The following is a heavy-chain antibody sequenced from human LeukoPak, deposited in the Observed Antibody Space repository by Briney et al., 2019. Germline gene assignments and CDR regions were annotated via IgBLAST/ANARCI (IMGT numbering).Heavy chain of an antibody. V-gene: IGHV4-34*01. CDR1: GGSFRGYY. Sequence: SETLSLTCAVYGGSFRGYYWSWIRQPPGKGLEWIGEINHSGSTNYNPSLKSRVTISVDTSKNQFSLKLSSVTAADTAVYYCASATTLPLYSSSSANHNNLDYWGQGTLVTVSS. J-gene: IGHJ4*02. D-gene: IGHD6-6*01. CDR2: INHSGST. CDR3: ASATTLPLYSSSSANHNNLDY.